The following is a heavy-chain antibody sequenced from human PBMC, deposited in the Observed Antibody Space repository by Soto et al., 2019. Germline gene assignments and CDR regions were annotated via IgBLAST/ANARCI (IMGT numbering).Heavy chain of an antibody. V-gene: IGHV4-59*01. J-gene: IGHJ5*02. Sequence: QVQLQESGPGLVKPSETLSLTCTVSGGSISSYYWSWIRQPPGKGLEWIGYIYYSGSTNYNPSLKRRVTISVDTSKNQFSLKLSSVTAADTAVYYCAREGSAAAGTGWFDPWGQGTLVTVSS. CDR3: AREGSAAAGTGWFDP. CDR2: IYYSGST. D-gene: IGHD6-13*01. CDR1: GGSISSYY.